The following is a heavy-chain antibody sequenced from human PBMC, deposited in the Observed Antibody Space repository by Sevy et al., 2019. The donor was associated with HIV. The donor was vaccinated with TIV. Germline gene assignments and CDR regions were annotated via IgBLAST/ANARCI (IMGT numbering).Heavy chain of an antibody. CDR1: GGTFSNYA. V-gene: IGHV1-69*13. D-gene: IGHD2-2*01. CDR3: ARTPILVIPGATDLYFDN. Sequence: ASVRVSGKAFGGTFSNYALSWARQAPGQGLEWMGGIIPIFGTTNFPQTFQGRVTITADEFTSTAYMEVSSLRSADTAVYYCARTPILVIPGATDLYFDNWGQGTLVTVSS. J-gene: IGHJ4*02. CDR2: IIPIFGTT.